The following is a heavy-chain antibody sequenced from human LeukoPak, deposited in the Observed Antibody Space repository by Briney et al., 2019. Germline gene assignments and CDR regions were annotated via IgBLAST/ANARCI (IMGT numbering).Heavy chain of an antibody. J-gene: IGHJ6*04. CDR1: GFTFSSYE. V-gene: IGHV3-48*03. CDR2: ISSSGSTI. Sequence: PGGSLRLSCAASGFTFSSYEMNWVRQAPGKGLEWVSYISSSGSTIYYADSVKGRFTISRDNAKNSLYLQMNSLRAEDTAVYYCARPHSMARGAGGLDVWGKGTTVTVSS. D-gene: IGHD3-10*01. CDR3: ARPHSMARGAGGLDV.